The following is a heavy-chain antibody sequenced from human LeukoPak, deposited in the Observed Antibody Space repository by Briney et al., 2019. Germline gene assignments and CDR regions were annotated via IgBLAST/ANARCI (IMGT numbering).Heavy chain of an antibody. CDR2: IYHSGST. V-gene: IGHV4-38-2*02. CDR1: GYSISSGYY. D-gene: IGHD3-22*01. Sequence: SETLSLTCTVSGYSISSGYYWGWIRQPPGKGLEWIGSIYHSGSTYYNPSLKSRVTISVDTSKNQFSLKLSSVTAADTAVYYCAREGDREDSSGYYTHYHDYWGQGTLVTVTS. CDR3: AREGDREDSSGYYTHYHDY. J-gene: IGHJ4*02.